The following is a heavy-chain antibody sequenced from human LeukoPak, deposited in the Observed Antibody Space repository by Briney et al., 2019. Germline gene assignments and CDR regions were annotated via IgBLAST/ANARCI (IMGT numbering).Heavy chain of an antibody. V-gene: IGHV4-39*01. Sequence: SETLSLTCTVSGGSTSSSSFYWGWIRQPPGKGLGWIGNIYYSGSTYYNPSLKSRVTISVDTSKNQFSLKVSSVTAADTAVYYCASGGYEPDYYHYYGMDVWGQGTTVTVSS. CDR1: GGSTSSSSFY. CDR3: ASGGYEPDYYHYYGMDV. J-gene: IGHJ6*02. CDR2: IYYSGST. D-gene: IGHD3-16*01.